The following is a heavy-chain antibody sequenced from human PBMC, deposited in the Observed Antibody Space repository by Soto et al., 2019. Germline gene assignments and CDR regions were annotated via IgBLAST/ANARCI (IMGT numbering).Heavy chain of an antibody. J-gene: IGHJ5*02. CDR2: IYYSGST. V-gene: IGHV4-31*03. CDR1: GGSISSGGYY. Sequence: QVQLQKSGPGLVKPSQTLSLTCTVSGGSISSGGYYWSWIRQHPGKGLEWIGYIYYSGSTYYNPSLKSRVTISVDTSKNQFSLKLSSVTAADTAVYYCAASSSWAHNWFDPWGQGTLVTVSS. CDR3: AASSSWAHNWFDP. D-gene: IGHD6-13*01.